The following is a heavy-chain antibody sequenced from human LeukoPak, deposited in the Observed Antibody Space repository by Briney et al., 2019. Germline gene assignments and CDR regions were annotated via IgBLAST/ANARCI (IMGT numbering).Heavy chain of an antibody. CDR2: INWNGGST. CDR1: GFTFDDYG. V-gene: IGHV3-20*04. J-gene: IGHJ4*02. D-gene: IGHD3-22*01. CDR3: ARGLYYYDSSGYYYLGY. Sequence: PGGSLRLSCAASGFTFDDYGMSWVRQAPGKGLEWVSGINWNGGSTGYADSVKGRFTISRDNAKNSLYLQMNSLRAEDTALYYCARGLYYYDSSGYYYLGYWGQGTPVTVSS.